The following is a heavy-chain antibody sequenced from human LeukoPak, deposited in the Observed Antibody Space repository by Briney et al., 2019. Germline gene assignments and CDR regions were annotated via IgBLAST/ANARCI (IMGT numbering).Heavy chain of an antibody. CDR3: AKGWGFYSGSYYEEAFDI. V-gene: IGHV3-9*01. Sequence: GGSLRLSCAASGFTFDDYAMHWVRHAPGKGLGWVSGISWNSGSIGYADSVKGRFTISRDNAKNSLYLQMNSLRAEDTALYYCAKGWGFYSGSYYEEAFDIWGQGTMVTVSS. J-gene: IGHJ3*02. CDR2: ISWNSGSI. CDR1: GFTFDDYA. D-gene: IGHD1-26*01.